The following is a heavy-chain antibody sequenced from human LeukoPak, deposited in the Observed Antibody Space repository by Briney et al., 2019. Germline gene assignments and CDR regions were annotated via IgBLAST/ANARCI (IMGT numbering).Heavy chain of an antibody. CDR2: ISSSSSYI. CDR3: ARENGGRPLDY. Sequence: GGSLRLSCAASGFTFSSYSMNWVRQAPGKGLEWVSSISSSSSYIYYADSVKGRFTISRDNAKSSLYLQMNSLRAEDTAVYYCARENGGRPLDYWGQGTLVTVSS. V-gene: IGHV3-21*01. D-gene: IGHD1-1*01. CDR1: GFTFSSYS. J-gene: IGHJ4*02.